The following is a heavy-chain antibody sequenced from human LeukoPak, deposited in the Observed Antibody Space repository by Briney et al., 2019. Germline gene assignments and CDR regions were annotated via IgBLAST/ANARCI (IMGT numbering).Heavy chain of an antibody. J-gene: IGHJ4*02. CDR3: ARGLQVGNTGYYFDY. CDR1: GGSISSYY. V-gene: IGHV4-4*07. D-gene: IGHD1-26*01. Sequence: PSETLSLTCTVSGGSISSYYWSWIRQPAGKGLEWIGRIYSSGSTNYNPSLKSRVTISVDTSKNQFSLKLNSVTAADTAVYYCARGLQVGNTGYYFDYWGQGTLVTVSS. CDR2: IYSSGST.